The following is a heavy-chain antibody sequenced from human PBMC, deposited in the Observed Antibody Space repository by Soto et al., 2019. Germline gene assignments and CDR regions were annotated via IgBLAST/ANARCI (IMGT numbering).Heavy chain of an antibody. CDR3: ARASIPTVIDRDYYYMDV. Sequence: QVQLQQWGAGLLKPSETLSLTCAVYGGSFSGYYWSWIRQPPGKGLEWIGEINHSGSTNYNPSLKSRVNISVDTSKNQFSLKLSSVTAADTAVYYCARASIPTVIDRDYYYMDVWGKGTTVTVSS. J-gene: IGHJ6*03. V-gene: IGHV4-34*01. D-gene: IGHD4-4*01. CDR2: INHSGST. CDR1: GGSFSGYY.